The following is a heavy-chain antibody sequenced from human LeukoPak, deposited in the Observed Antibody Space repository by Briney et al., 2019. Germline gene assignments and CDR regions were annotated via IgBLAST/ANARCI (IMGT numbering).Heavy chain of an antibody. CDR3: ARKAHDSSAYYSFDY. D-gene: IGHD3-22*01. J-gene: IGHJ4*02. CDR2: ISGSGSNI. Sequence: GGSLRLSCAASGFTFSGSALHWVRQASGKGLEWVSYISGSGSNIYYADSVKGRFTISRDNAKNSLYLHMNSLRDEDTAVYYCARKAHDSSAYYSFDYWGQGTLVTVSS. V-gene: IGHV3-48*02. CDR1: GFTFSGSA.